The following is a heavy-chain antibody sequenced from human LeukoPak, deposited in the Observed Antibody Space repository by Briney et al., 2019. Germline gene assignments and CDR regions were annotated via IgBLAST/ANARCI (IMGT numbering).Heavy chain of an antibody. CDR3: ARDRDSSGWYGGYAFDI. CDR1: GYTFTSYA. D-gene: IGHD6-19*01. Sequence: ASVKVSCKASGYTFTSYAMHWVRQAPGQRLEWMGWINAGNGNTKYSQKFQGRVTITRDTSASTAYMELSSLRSEDTAVYYCARDRDSSGWYGGYAFDIWGQGTMVTVSS. CDR2: INAGNGNT. V-gene: IGHV1-3*01. J-gene: IGHJ3*02.